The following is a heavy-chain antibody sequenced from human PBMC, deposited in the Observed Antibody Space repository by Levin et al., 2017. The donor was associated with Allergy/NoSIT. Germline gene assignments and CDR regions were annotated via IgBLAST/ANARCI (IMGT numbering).Heavy chain of an antibody. CDR1: GGSMSSSSHY. V-gene: IGHV4-39*01. CDR3: ASLGSGYAPADN. J-gene: IGHJ4*02. D-gene: IGHD3-3*01. CDR2: IYYGGST. Sequence: GSLRLSCSVSGGSMSSSSHYWGWIRQPPGKGLEYIASIYYGGSTYYSPSLKSRVTISVDTSKSQFSLQLNSVTAADTAVYYCASLGSGYAPADNWGQGTLVTVSS.